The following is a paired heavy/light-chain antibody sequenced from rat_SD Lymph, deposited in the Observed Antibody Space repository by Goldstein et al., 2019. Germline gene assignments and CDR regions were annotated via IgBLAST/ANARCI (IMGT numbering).Heavy chain of an antibody. CDR1: GFTFSDYY. D-gene: IGHD1-11*01. CDR2: ISYDGGST. V-gene: IGHV5-20*01. J-gene: IGHJ1*01. CDR3: TTGGVLNYALGWYFDF. Sequence: EVQLVESGGGLVQPGRSLKLSCAASGFTFSDYYMAWVRQAPTKGLEWVASISYDGGSTYYRDSVKGRFTISRDNAKSSLYLQMDSLRSEDTATYYCTTGGVLNYALGWYFDFWGPGTMVTVSS.
Light chain of an antibody. Sequence: DIQMTQSPASLSASLGETVTIECRASEDIYNGLAWYQQKPGKSPQLLIYNANSLHTGVPSRFSGSGSGTQYSLKINSLQSEDVASYFCQQYYDYLTFGSGTKLEIK. CDR2: NAN. CDR3: QQYYDYLT. CDR1: EDIYNG. V-gene: IGKV12S36*01. J-gene: IGKJ5*01.